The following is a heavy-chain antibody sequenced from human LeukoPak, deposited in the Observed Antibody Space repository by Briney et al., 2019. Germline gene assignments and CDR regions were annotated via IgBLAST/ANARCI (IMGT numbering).Heavy chain of an antibody. CDR1: GFTVSSNY. V-gene: IGHV3-66*01. J-gene: IGHJ6*04. CDR2: IYSGGST. Sequence: PGGSLRLSCAASGFTVSSNYMSWVRQAPGKGLEWVSVIYSGGSTYYADSVKGRFTISRDNSKNTLYLQMNSLRAEDTAVYYCARGPLGPPYWYYGMDVWGKGTTVTVSS. D-gene: IGHD7-27*01. CDR3: ARGPLGPPYWYYGMDV.